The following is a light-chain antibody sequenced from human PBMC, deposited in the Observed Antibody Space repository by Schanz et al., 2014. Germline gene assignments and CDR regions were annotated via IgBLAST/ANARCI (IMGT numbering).Light chain of an antibody. V-gene: IGLV2-14*03. CDR2: DVS. Sequence: QSALTQPASVSGSPGQPITISCTGTSSDVGAYNYVSWYQQHPGKAPKLMIYDVSNRPSGVSNRFSGSKSGNTASLTISGLQAEDEADYYCSSYAGSNNWRVFGGGTKLTVL. J-gene: IGLJ2*01. CDR1: SSDVGAYNY. CDR3: SSYAGSNNWRV.